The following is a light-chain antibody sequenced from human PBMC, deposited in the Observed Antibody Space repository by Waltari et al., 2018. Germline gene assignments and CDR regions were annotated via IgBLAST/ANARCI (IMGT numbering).Light chain of an antibody. Sequence: QSALTQPASVSGSPGQSVTISCPGASSDIGGFAFVPWYQQHPGNAPKLIICDVSKRPSGVSDRFSGSKSGDTASLTISGLQFEDEADYYCCSYAGNYIWVFGGGTRLTVL. CDR3: CSYAGNYIWV. J-gene: IGLJ3*02. CDR1: SSDIGGFAF. V-gene: IGLV2-23*02. CDR2: DVS.